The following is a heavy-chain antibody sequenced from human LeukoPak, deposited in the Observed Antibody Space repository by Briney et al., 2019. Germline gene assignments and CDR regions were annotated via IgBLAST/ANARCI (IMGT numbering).Heavy chain of an antibody. J-gene: IGHJ5*02. CDR2: MYTSGST. CDR1: GGSISGYY. V-gene: IGHV4-4*07. Sequence: KPSETLSLTCTVSGGSISGYYWSWIRQPAGKGLEWIGRMYTSGSTNDNPSLKSRVTMSVDMSKNQFSLKLSSVTAADTAVYYCARDKYCSSSSCHFPNWFDPWGQGTLVTVSS. D-gene: IGHD2-2*01. CDR3: ARDKYCSSSSCHFPNWFDP.